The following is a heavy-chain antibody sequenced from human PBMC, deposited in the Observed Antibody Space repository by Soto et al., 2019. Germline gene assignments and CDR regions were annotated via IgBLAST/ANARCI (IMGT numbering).Heavy chain of an antibody. Sequence: ASVKVSCKASAGTFSSYAISWVRQAPGQGLEWMGGIIPIFGTANYAQKFQGRVTITADESTSTAYMELSSLRSEDTAVYYCARGYWFGELLATATYFDYWGQGTLVTVSS. CDR2: IIPIFGTA. D-gene: IGHD3-10*01. CDR1: AGTFSSYA. J-gene: IGHJ4*02. V-gene: IGHV1-69*13. CDR3: ARGYWFGELLATATYFDY.